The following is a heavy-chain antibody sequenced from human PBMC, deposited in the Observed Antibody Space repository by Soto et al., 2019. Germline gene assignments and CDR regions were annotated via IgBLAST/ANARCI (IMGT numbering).Heavy chain of an antibody. CDR2: IYWDDDK. J-gene: IGHJ4*02. CDR3: AHRRNYCDCVDY. D-gene: IGHD4-17*01. V-gene: IGHV2-5*02. CDR1: GFSLSTSGVG. Sequence: QITLKESGPTLVKPTQTLTLTCTFSGFSLSTSGVGVGWIRQPPGKALEWLALIYWDDDKPYSPSLKSRLTINKDTSKNPVVLTITNMDPVDTATYYCAHRRNYCDCVDYWGQGTLVTVSS.